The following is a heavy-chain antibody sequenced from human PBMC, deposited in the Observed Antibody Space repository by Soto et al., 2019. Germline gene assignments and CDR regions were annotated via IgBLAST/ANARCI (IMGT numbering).Heavy chain of an antibody. CDR1: GGYISSGDYF. CDR3: PRDNGSGSYSFDY. CDR2: IFYSGHT. Sequence: QVQLQESGPGLVKPSQTLSLTCTVSGGYISSGDYFWTWIRQHPGKGLEWIGYIFYSGHTSYNPYLKSRVTISVDTSKNQFSLKLTSVTAADTAVYYCPRDNGSGSYSFDYWGQGTQVAVSS. V-gene: IGHV4-31*03. J-gene: IGHJ4*02. D-gene: IGHD3-10*01.